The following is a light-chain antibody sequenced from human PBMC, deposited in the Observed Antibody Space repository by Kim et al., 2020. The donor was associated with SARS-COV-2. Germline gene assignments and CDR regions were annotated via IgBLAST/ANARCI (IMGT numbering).Light chain of an antibody. CDR1: QSISNY. Sequence: SASVGDRVTVTCRASQSISNYLKWYQQETGKAPRLLIYAASSLQSGVSSRFSGSGSGTDFTLTIGSLQPEDFATYFCQQSDKTPFSFGQGTKLEI. CDR2: AAS. J-gene: IGKJ2*03. CDR3: QQSDKTPFS. V-gene: IGKV1-39*01.